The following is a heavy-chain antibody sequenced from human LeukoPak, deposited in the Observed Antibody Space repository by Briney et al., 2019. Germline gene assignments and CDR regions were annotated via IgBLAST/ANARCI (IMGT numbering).Heavy chain of an antibody. CDR1: GGSISSYY. V-gene: IGHV4-4*07. D-gene: IGHD6-13*01. CDR2: VYSSGTT. Sequence: SETLSLTCTVSGGSISSYYWNWIRQPAGKGLEWLGRVYSSGTTSYNPSLKTRVTMSVDTSKNQFSRKLSSVTAVDTAVYYCARESYSSSWYSDYWGQGTLVTVSS. CDR3: ARESYSSSWYSDY. J-gene: IGHJ4*02.